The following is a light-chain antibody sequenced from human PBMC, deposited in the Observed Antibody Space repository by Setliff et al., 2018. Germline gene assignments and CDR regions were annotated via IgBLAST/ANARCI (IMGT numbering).Light chain of an antibody. Sequence: QSALTQPASVSGSPGQSITISCTGTSGDVGGYDYVSRYQQHPGKAPKLMIYDVSNRPSGVSNRFSGSKSGNTASLTISGLQAEDEADYYCGSYTSINTLLYIFGTGTKVTVL. CDR2: DVS. CDR1: SGDVGGYDY. V-gene: IGLV2-14*01. CDR3: GSYTSINTLLYI. J-gene: IGLJ1*01.